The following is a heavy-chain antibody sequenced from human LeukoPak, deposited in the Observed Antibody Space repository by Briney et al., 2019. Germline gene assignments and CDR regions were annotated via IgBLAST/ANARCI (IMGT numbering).Heavy chain of an antibody. V-gene: IGHV1-69*01. CDR3: ARVDCSSTSLCEPYYFDY. D-gene: IGHD2-2*01. CDR2: IIPIFGTA. CDR1: GGTFSSYA. J-gene: IGHJ4*02. Sequence: SVKVSCKASGGTFSSYAISWVRQAPGQGLEWMGGIIPIFGTANYAQKFQDRVTITADESTSTAYMELSSLRSEDTAVYYCARVDCSSTSLCEPYYFDYWGQGTLVTVSS.